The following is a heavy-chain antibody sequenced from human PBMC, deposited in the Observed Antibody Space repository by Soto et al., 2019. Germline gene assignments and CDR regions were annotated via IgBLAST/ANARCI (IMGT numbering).Heavy chain of an antibody. J-gene: IGHJ4*02. CDR1: GSTFSFYI. CDR3: ARDGKVAAYTFHPYYFDS. Sequence: GVLRLSCAASGSTFSFYIMSWVRQAPGKGLEWISYITSTSSAINYADSVRGRFTISRDNGMQSLFLHMNSLRDEDTAVYYCARDGKVAAYTFHPYYFDSWGQGALVTVSS. D-gene: IGHD1-1*01. V-gene: IGHV3-48*02. CDR2: ITSTSSAI.